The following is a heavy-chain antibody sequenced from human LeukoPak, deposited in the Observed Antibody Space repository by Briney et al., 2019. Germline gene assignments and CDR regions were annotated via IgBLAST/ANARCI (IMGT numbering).Heavy chain of an antibody. D-gene: IGHD6-19*01. CDR2: INPNSGDT. J-gene: IGHJ4*02. CDR3: ARAGAVAGIPFDY. Sequence: ASVKVSCKASGNTFTGYYMHWVRQAPGQGLEWMGWINPNSGDTNYAQKFQGRVTMTRDTSISTAYMELSRLRSDDTAVYYCARAGAVAGIPFDYWGQGTLVTVSS. V-gene: IGHV1-2*02. CDR1: GNTFTGYY.